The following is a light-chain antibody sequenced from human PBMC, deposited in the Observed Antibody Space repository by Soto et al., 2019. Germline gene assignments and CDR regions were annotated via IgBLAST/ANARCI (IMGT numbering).Light chain of an antibody. CDR2: DAS. CDR1: QDISNY. Sequence: DIQITQSRSSLSASVGDRATITCQASQDISNYLNWYQQKPGKAPKLLMYDASNLETGVPSRFSGNGSGTDCTFTISSLQPEDIATYYGQQYDNPPITFGQGTRLEIK. J-gene: IGKJ5*01. V-gene: IGKV1-33*01. CDR3: QQYDNPPIT.